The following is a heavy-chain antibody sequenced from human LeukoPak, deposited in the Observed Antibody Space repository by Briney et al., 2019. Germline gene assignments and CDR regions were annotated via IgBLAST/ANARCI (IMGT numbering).Heavy chain of an antibody. Sequence: GRSLRLSCAASGFDFSGYAMHWVRQAPGQGLEWVAVTSHDGSNKNYADSVKGRFTVSRDNSKTTLYLQMNSLRAEDTAVYYCARESFYFDAVSFDYWGQGTLVTVSS. CDR2: TSHDGSNK. CDR3: ARESFYFDAVSFDY. CDR1: GFDFSGYA. V-gene: IGHV3-30-3*01. J-gene: IGHJ4*02. D-gene: IGHD3-9*01.